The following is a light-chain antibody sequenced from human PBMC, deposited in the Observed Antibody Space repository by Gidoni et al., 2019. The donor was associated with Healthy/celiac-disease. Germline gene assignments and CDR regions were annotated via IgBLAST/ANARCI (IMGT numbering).Light chain of an antibody. V-gene: IGKV2-28*01. CDR1: QSLLHNNGYNY. CDR3: MQALRIPIT. CDR2: LGS. J-gene: IGKJ5*01. Sequence: DIVMTQSPLSLPVTPGEPASISCRSTQSLLHNNGYNYLDWYLQRPGQSPQLLIYLGSNRASGVPDRFSGSGSGTDFTLKISRVEAEDVGVYYCMQALRIPITFXQXTRLEIK.